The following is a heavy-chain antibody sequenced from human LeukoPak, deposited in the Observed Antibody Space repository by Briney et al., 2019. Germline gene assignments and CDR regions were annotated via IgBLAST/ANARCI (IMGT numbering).Heavy chain of an antibody. J-gene: IGHJ5*02. D-gene: IGHD3-16*01. CDR1: GYTFTSYA. CDR3: ARLALRQNWFDP. V-gene: IGHV1-3*01. Sequence: ASVEVSCKASGYTFTSYAMNWVRQAPGQRLEWMGWINAGNGNTKYSQKFQGRVTITRDTSASTAYMELSSLRSEDTAVYYCARLALRQNWFDPWGQGTLVTVSS. CDR2: INAGNGNT.